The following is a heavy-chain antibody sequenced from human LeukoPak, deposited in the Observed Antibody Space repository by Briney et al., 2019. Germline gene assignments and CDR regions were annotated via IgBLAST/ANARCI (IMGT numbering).Heavy chain of an antibody. Sequence: GGSLRLSCAASGFTFSSYGMHWVRQAAGKGLEWVAVIWYDGSNKYYADSVKGRFTISRDNSKNTLYLQMNSLRAEDTAVYYCARGGYYDSSGSLWAYWGQGTLVTVSS. V-gene: IGHV3-33*01. CDR3: ARGGYYDSSGSLWAY. CDR2: IWYDGSNK. D-gene: IGHD3-22*01. CDR1: GFTFSSYG. J-gene: IGHJ4*02.